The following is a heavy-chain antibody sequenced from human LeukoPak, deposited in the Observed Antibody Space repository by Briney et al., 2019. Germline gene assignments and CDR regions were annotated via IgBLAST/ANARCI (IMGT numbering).Heavy chain of an antibody. CDR1: GCTFINYG. J-gene: IGHJ2*01. CDR3: ARVSTNSRVAGYDPQWYFDL. V-gene: IGHV1-18*04. Sequence: ASMKVSCKASGCTFINYGFSWVRQAPGQGLEWMGWISAYNGNTNYLQKFQGRVTMTTDTSTNTVYMELRSLRSDDTAVYYCARVSTNSRVAGYDPQWYFDLWGRGTPVTVSP. D-gene: IGHD5-12*01. CDR2: ISAYNGNT.